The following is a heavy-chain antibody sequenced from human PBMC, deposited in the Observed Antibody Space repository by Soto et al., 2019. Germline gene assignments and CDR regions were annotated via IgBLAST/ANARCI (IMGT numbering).Heavy chain of an antibody. CDR2: ISSTGRST. D-gene: IGHD3-10*01. CDR1: GXNFANYA. J-gene: IGHJ5*02. Sequence: GSLKLSCGSSGXNFANYAMGWVRQAPGKGLEWVSGISSTGRSTYYADSVRGRFSISRDNANNSLYLQMNNLRAEDTAVYYGARETRGWFGVWFDPWGQGTLVTVSS. CDR3: ARETRGWFGVWFDP. V-gene: IGHV3-23*01.